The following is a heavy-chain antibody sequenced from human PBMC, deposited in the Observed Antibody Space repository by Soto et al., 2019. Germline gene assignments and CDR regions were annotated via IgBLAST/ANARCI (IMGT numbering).Heavy chain of an antibody. J-gene: IGHJ5*02. Sequence: QVQLVQSGAEVKKPGASVKVSCKASGYTFTGYYMHWVRQAPGQGLEWMGWINPNSGGTNYAQKFQGRVTMTRDTSISTAYMELSRLRSDDTAVYYCARGIAARPANNWFDPCGQGTLVTVSS. CDR2: INPNSGGT. V-gene: IGHV1-2*02. CDR3: ARGIAARPANNWFDP. CDR1: GYTFTGYY. D-gene: IGHD6-6*01.